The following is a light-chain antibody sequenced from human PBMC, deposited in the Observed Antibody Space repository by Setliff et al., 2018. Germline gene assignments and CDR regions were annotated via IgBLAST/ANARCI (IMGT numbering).Light chain of an antibody. J-gene: IGLJ1*01. CDR2: DVS. V-gene: IGLV2-11*01. Sequence: QSALTQPRSVSGSPGQSVTISCTGTSSDVGGYNYVSWYQQHPGKAPKLIIYDVSKRPSGVPDRFPGSKSGNTASLTISGLQAEDEADYYCCSYAGSYTSLYVFGTGTKVTVL. CDR1: SSDVGGYNY. CDR3: CSYAGSYTSLYV.